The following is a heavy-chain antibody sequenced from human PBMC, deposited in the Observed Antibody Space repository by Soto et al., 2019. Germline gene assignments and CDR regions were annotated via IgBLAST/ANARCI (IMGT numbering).Heavy chain of an antibody. CDR1: GGSISSGGYY. CDR2: IYHSGTT. Sequence: SETLSLTCTVSGGSISSGGYYWSWIRQHPGKGLEWIGYIYHSGTTYYNPSLKSRVTISVDTSKNQFSLKLTSVTAADTAVYYCAREPPNTSLFDCWGQGTQVTVSS. D-gene: IGHD7-27*01. J-gene: IGHJ4*02. V-gene: IGHV4-31*03. CDR3: AREPPNTSLFDC.